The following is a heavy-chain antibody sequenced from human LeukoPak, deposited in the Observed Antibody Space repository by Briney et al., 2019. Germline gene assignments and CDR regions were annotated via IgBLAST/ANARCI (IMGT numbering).Heavy chain of an antibody. CDR2: LYHSGST. J-gene: IGHJ5*02. CDR3: ARDQQYYYDSSGYYRTDWFDP. V-gene: IGHV4-38-2*02. Sequence: SETLSLTCTVSGYSISNAYYWGWIRQPPGKGLEWIGSLYHSGSTYYNPSLKSRVTTSVDTSKNRFSLKLGSVTAADTAVYYCARDQQYYYDSSGYYRTDWFDPWGQGTLVTVSS. CDR1: GYSISNAYY. D-gene: IGHD3-22*01.